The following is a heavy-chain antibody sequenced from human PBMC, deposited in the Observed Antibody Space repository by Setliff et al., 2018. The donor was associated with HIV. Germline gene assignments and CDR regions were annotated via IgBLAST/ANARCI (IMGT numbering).Heavy chain of an antibody. CDR3: ARPHSGRGGGAYFDP. Sequence: SETLSLTCTVSGDSITSGHFYWGWIRQAPGKGLEWIGNVLDGRVTFFNPSLRGRVTISVDASKNQVSLNLRSVTAADSAVYHCARPHSGRGGGAYFDPWGQGILVTVSS. J-gene: IGHJ5*02. D-gene: IGHD6-19*01. CDR1: GDSITSGHFY. V-gene: IGHV4-39*01. CDR2: VLDGRVT.